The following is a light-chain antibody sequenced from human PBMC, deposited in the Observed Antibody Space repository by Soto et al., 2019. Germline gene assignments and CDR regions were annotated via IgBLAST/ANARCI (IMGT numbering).Light chain of an antibody. CDR1: QSVQYRSNNKNY. V-gene: IGKV4-1*01. J-gene: IGKJ4*01. CDR3: QQYLGTPFT. Sequence: DIVMTQSPDSLAVSLGERATINCKSSQSVQYRSNNKNYLAWYQHKPGQSPRLLFYWASTRESGVPDRFSGSGSGTDFTLTITSLQAEDVAVYSCQQYLGTPFTFGGWTKVEIK. CDR2: WAS.